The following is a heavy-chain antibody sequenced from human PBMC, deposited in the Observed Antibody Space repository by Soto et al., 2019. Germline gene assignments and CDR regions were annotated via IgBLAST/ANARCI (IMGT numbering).Heavy chain of an antibody. Sequence: GGSLRLSCAASGFTFSSYAMSWVRQAPGKGLEWVSAISGSGGSTYYADSVKGRFTISRDNSKNTLYLQMNSLRAEDTAVYYCANRGDSSGWYFQAFDYWGQGTLVTVSS. J-gene: IGHJ4*02. V-gene: IGHV3-23*01. CDR2: ISGSGGST. D-gene: IGHD6-19*01. CDR1: GFTFSSYA. CDR3: ANRGDSSGWYFQAFDY.